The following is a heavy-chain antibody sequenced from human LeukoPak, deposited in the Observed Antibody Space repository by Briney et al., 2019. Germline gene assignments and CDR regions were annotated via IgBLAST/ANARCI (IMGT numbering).Heavy chain of an antibody. CDR3: AREYDYLFDY. CDR2: IYYSGST. CDR1: GGSISSGGYY. Sequence: SETLSLTCTVSGGSISSGGYYWSWIRQHPGKGLEWIGYIYYSGSTYYNPSLKSRVTISVDTSKNQFSLKLSSVTAADTAVYYCAREYDYLFDYWGQGTLVTVSS. J-gene: IGHJ4*02. V-gene: IGHV4-31*03. D-gene: IGHD5-12*01.